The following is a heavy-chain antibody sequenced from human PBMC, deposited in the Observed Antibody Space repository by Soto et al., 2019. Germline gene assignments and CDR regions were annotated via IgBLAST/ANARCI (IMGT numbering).Heavy chain of an antibody. CDR3: ATAEVDY. Sequence: WWSLRLSCAASVFTFGDYWMHWVRQPPGKGPEWVSRMTGDGRTTQYADSVKGRFTASRDNAKSTLYLQMNSLRAEDTAVYYCATAEVDYWGPGTLVTVSS. CDR2: MTGDGRTT. J-gene: IGHJ4*02. V-gene: IGHV3-74*03. CDR1: VFTFGDYW.